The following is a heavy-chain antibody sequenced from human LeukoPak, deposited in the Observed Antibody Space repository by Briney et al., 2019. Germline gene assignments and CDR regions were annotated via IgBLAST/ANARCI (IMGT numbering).Heavy chain of an antibody. CDR3: ARDCRFSNYPYSYRDV. J-gene: IGHJ6*03. CDR2: INPSGGST. CDR1: GYTFTSYY. D-gene: IGHD2-15*01. Sequence: ASVKVSCKASGYTFTSYYMHWVRQAPGQGLEWMGIINPSGGSTSYAQKFQGRVTMTRDMSTSTVYMELSSLRSEDTAVYYCARDCRFSNYPYSYRDVWATGTTVTVS. V-gene: IGHV1-46*01.